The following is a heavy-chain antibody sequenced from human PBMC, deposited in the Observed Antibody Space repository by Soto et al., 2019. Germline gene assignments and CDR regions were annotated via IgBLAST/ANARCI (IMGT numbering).Heavy chain of an antibody. CDR2: IYYTGST. D-gene: IGHD1-1*01. CDR1: GAPMSSYF. J-gene: IGHJ6*03. CDR3: ARGSWDDVSGHYYMDV. V-gene: IGHV4-59*12. Sequence: SETLSLTCTVSGAPMSSYFWTWIRQPPGKGLEWVASIYYTGSTNYNPSLRSRVTISVDTSENQFSLQLNSVTPEDTAVYYCARGSWDDVSGHYYMDVWGKGTTVTVSS.